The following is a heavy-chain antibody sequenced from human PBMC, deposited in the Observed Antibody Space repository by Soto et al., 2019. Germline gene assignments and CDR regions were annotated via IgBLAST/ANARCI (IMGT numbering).Heavy chain of an antibody. D-gene: IGHD3-3*01. CDR2: IIPIFGTA. V-gene: IGHV1-69*13. CDR1: GGTFSSYA. Sequence: GASVKVSCKASGGTFSSYAISWVRQAPGQGLEWMGGIIPIFGTANYAQKFQGRVTITADESTSTAYMELSSLRSEDTAVYYCARDLRGRAAIFGVVINNYYYYYGMDVWGQGTTVTVSS. J-gene: IGHJ6*02. CDR3: ARDLRGRAAIFGVVINNYYYYYGMDV.